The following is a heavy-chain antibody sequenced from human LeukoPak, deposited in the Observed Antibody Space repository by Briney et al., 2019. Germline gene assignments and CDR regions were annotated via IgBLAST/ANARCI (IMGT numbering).Heavy chain of an antibody. J-gene: IGHJ4*02. CDR3: ARVGYCNTTSCYRRAFDN. Sequence: PGGSLILSFAASGFTFRSYWMSWVRPAPGKGLEWVGNINQDGSEQYYAVSVKGRFTISRDNNKNSLYLQMNSLRAEDTAVYYCARVGYCNTTSCYRRAFDNWGQGTLVTVSS. CDR2: INQDGSEQ. D-gene: IGHD2-2*01. V-gene: IGHV3-7*01. CDR1: GFTFRSYW.